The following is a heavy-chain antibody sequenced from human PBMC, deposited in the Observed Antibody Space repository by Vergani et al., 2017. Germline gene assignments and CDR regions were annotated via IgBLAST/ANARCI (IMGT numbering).Heavy chain of an antibody. CDR3: ARDTYYYGSGGYYSGDENGFDP. J-gene: IGHJ5*02. CDR1: GYTFTSYG. Sequence: QVQLVQSGAEVKKPGASVKVSCKASGYTFTSYGISWVRQAPGQGLEWMGWISAYNGNTNYAQKLQGRVTMTTDTSTSTAYMELRSLRSDDTAVYYCARDTYYYGSGGYYSGDENGFDPWGQGTLVTVSS. V-gene: IGHV1-18*01. CDR2: ISAYNGNT. D-gene: IGHD3-10*01.